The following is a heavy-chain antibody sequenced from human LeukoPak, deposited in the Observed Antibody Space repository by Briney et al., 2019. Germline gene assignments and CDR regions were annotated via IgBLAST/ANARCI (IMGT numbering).Heavy chain of an antibody. Sequence: PSETLSLTCAVYGGSFSGYYWSWIRQPPGKGLEWLGEINHSGSTNYNPSLKSRVTISVDTSKNQFSLKLSSVTAADTAVYYCAVDIAVAGEVMGAFDIWGQGTMVTVSS. CDR3: AVDIAVAGEVMGAFDI. CDR2: INHSGST. D-gene: IGHD6-19*01. CDR1: GGSFSGYY. J-gene: IGHJ3*02. V-gene: IGHV4-34*01.